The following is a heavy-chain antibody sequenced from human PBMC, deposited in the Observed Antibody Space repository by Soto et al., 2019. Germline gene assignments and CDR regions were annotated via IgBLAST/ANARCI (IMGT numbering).Heavy chain of an antibody. CDR2: IIPILGIP. Sequence: QVQLVQSGAEVKKPGSSVKVSCRASGGTFSSYTISWVRQAPGQGLEWMGRIIPILGIPHYAQKFQGRVKINAEISTSTAYMELSSLRSEDTAVYYCARGDDILTGSDYWGQGTLVTVSS. V-gene: IGHV1-69*02. D-gene: IGHD3-9*01. J-gene: IGHJ4*02. CDR1: GGTFSSYT. CDR3: ARGDDILTGSDY.